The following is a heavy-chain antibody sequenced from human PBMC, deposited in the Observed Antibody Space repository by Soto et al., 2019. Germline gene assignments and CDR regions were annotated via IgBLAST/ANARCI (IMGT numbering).Heavy chain of an antibody. D-gene: IGHD3-22*01. CDR2: IYYSGST. J-gene: IGHJ4*02. V-gene: IGHV4-34*09. Sequence: SETLSLTCAVYGWSFSGYGWRWIRQPTGKGLEWIGDIYYSGSTYYSPSLKSRVTISVDTSKNQFSLKLSSVTAADTAVYYCARGWAYDSSGYAFDYWGQGTLVTVSS. CDR1: GWSFSGYG. CDR3: ARGWAYDSSGYAFDY.